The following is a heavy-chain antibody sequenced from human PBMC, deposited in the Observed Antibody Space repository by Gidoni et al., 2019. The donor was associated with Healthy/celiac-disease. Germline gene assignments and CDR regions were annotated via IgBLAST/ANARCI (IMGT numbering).Heavy chain of an antibody. CDR3: ARDVSEREWIQLWLNHGMDV. CDR2: IIPILGTA. J-gene: IGHJ6*02. V-gene: IGHV1-69*01. D-gene: IGHD5-18*01. CDR1: GGTFSSYA. Sequence: QVQLVQSEDEVKKPGSSVQVSCKASGGTFSSYAISWVRQAPGQGLEWRGGIIPILGTANYAQKFQGRVTITADEYTSTAYMERSSLRSEDTDVYYCARDVSEREWIQLWLNHGMDVWGQGTTVTVSS.